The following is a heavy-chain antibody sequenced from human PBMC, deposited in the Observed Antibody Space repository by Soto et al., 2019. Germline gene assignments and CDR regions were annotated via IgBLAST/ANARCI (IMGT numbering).Heavy chain of an antibody. J-gene: IGHJ4*02. CDR2: ISGSGGST. CDR3: ARSSSPKTTGFYYFDY. D-gene: IGHD6-6*01. Sequence: GGSLRLSCAASGFTFSSYAMSWVRQAPGKGLEWVSAISGSGGSTYYADSVKGRFTISRDNSKNTLYLKMNSLRAEDTAVYYCARSSSPKTTGFYYFDYWGQGTLVTVSS. CDR1: GFTFSSYA. V-gene: IGHV3-23*01.